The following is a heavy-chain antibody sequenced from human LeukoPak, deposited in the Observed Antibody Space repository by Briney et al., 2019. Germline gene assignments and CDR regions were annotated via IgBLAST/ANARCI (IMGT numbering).Heavy chain of an antibody. CDR2: IYTSGST. V-gene: IGHV4-4*07. J-gene: IGHJ6*03. CDR1: GGSLSSYY. Sequence: SETLSLTCTVSGGSLSSYYWSWIRQPAGKGLEWIGRIYTSGSTNYNPSLKSRVTMSVDTSKNQFSLKLSSVTAADTAVYYCASTSRGVVVPAAPYYYYYMDVWGKGTTVTVSS. D-gene: IGHD2-2*01. CDR3: ASTSRGVVVPAAPYYYYYMDV.